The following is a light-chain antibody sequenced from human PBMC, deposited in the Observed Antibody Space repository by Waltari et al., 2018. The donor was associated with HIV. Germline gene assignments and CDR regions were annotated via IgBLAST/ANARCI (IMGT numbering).Light chain of an antibody. J-gene: IGLJ3*02. CDR1: NIGSKS. V-gene: IGLV3-21*04. Sequence: SYVLTQPPSVSVAPGETATVTCGGSNIGSKSVHWFQQKPGQAPVLVIYDDDDRPSGIPKRVSGSNSGDTATLTISGVEAGDEADYYCQVWDTISGHWVFGGGTKLTVL. CDR3: QVWDTISGHWV. CDR2: DDD.